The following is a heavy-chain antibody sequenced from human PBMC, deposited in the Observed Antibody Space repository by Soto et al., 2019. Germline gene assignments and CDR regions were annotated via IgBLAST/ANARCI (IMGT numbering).Heavy chain of an antibody. CDR3: ARERKGCSSTSCYFDH. CDR2: ISYDGSNK. V-gene: IGHV3-30-3*01. D-gene: IGHD2-2*01. CDR1: GFTFSSYA. J-gene: IGHJ5*02. Sequence: QVQLVESGGGVGQPGRSLRLSCAASGFTFSSYAMHWVRQAPGKGLEWVAGISYDGSNKYYADSVKGRFTISSDNSKNTLYLQMNSLRAEATAVYYCARERKGCSSTSCYFDHWGQGSLVTVS.